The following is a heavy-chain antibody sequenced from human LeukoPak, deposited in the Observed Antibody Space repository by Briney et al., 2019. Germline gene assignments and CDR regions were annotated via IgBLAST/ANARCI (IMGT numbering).Heavy chain of an antibody. V-gene: IGHV3-23*01. J-gene: IGHJ4*02. CDR3: SKRNRRDSSGYPAPFDY. CDR2: ISGSGGST. Sequence: GGSLRLSCAASGFTFSNYAMSWGRQAPGKGLEWVSGISGSGGSTYYADSVKGRFTISRDNSKNTLYLQMNSLRAEDTAVYYCSKRNRRDSSGYPAPFDYWGQGTLVTVSS. D-gene: IGHD3-22*01. CDR1: GFTFSNYA.